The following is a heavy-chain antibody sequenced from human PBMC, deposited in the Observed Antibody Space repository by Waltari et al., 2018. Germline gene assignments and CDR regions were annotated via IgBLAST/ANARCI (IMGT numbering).Heavy chain of an antibody. V-gene: IGHV4-39*01. Sequence: QLQLQESGPGLVKPSETLSLTCSVSGGSISSSRFFRGWYRQHPGKGLEWIGSLYYTGNTYYNPSLKSRVTISADTSKNQFSLKLSSVTAADTAVYYCARHMPYYDSIYYFDYWGQGTLVTVSS. D-gene: IGHD3-3*01. CDR2: LYYTGNT. CDR3: ARHMPYYDSIYYFDY. CDR1: GGSISSSRFF. J-gene: IGHJ4*02.